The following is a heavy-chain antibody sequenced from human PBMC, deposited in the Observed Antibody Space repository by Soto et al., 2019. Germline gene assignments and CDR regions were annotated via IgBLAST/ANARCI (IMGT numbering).Heavy chain of an antibody. D-gene: IGHD3-16*01. J-gene: IGHJ4*02. Sequence: GGSLGLSCAASGFTFSSYGMHWVRQAPGKGLEWVAVISYDGSNKYYADSVKGRFTISRDNSKNTLYLQMNSLRAEDTAVYYCAKDRSYDYIWGSLDYWGQGTLVTVSS. CDR1: GFTFSSYG. V-gene: IGHV3-30*18. CDR2: ISYDGSNK. CDR3: AKDRSYDYIWGSLDY.